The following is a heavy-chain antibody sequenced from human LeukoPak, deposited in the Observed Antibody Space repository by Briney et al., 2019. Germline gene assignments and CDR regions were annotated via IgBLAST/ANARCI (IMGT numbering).Heavy chain of an antibody. J-gene: IGHJ4*02. V-gene: IGHV3-9*01. Sequence: PVGSLRLSCTASGFNFEEYDMQWVRQVPGQGLQWVSGISSNGESTGYADSVKGRFTISRDNAKNSLYLQMNILRTEDKALYYCAKGSGTYQGPFDHWGQGIPVTVSS. CDR3: AKGSGTYQGPFDH. CDR1: GFNFEEYD. D-gene: IGHD1-14*01. CDR2: ISSNGEST.